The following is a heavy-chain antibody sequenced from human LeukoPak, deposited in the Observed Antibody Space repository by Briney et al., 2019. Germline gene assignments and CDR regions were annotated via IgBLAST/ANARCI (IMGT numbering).Heavy chain of an antibody. CDR2: IYYSGST. CDR1: GGSISSSSYY. CDR3: ARHESSGWYSRGHAFDI. D-gene: IGHD6-19*01. Sequence: SETLSLTCTVSGGSISSSSYYWGWIRQPPGKGLEWIGSIYYSGSTYYNPSLKSRVTISVDTSKNQFSLKLSSVTAADTAVYYCARHESSGWYSRGHAFDIWGQGTMVTVSS. V-gene: IGHV4-39*01. J-gene: IGHJ3*02.